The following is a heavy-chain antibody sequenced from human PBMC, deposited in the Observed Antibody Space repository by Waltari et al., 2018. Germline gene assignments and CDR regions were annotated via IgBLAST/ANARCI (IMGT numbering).Heavy chain of an antibody. CDR1: GFTFSSYW. D-gene: IGHD3-16*01. J-gene: IGHJ4*02. CDR3: GRGGAGTGAGTDYTPFDY. V-gene: IGHV3-74*01. CDR2: GNEEGGAT. Sequence: EVQLVESGGGLVQPGGSLRLSCAASGFTFSSYWMHWVRQGPGKGWVWAARGNEEGGATAYADDVKGRMNLSRDNAKNRVKLQSNVGGADDTAVYYCGRGGAGTGAGTDYTPFDYWGQGTLVTVSS.